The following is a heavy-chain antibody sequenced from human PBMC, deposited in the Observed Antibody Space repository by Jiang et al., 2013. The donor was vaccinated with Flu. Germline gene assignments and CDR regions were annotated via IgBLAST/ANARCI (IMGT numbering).Heavy chain of an antibody. V-gene: IGHV6-1*01. CDR2: TYYRSKWYN. D-gene: IGHD2/OR15-2a*01. Sequence: SQTLSLTCAISGDSVSSNSAAWNWIRQSPSRGLEWLGRTYYRSKWYNDYAVSVKSRITINPDTSKNQFSLQLNSVTPEDTAVYYCARTLLRLSGRFSWYFDLWGRGTLVTVSS. CDR3: ARTLLRLSGRFSWYFDL. CDR1: GDSVSSNSAA. J-gene: IGHJ2*01.